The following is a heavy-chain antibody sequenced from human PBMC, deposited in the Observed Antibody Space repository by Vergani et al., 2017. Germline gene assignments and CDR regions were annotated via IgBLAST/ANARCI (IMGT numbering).Heavy chain of an antibody. CDR1: GYTLTSNG. D-gene: IGHD3-22*01. V-gene: IGHV1-18*01. Sequence: QVQLVQSGAEVKKPGASVKVSCKASGYTLTSNGISWVRQAPGQGPEWMGWISTYNGHTNYAEKLQGRVTITADESTSTAYMELSSLRSEDTAVYYCARGRVYYDSSGLDYFDYWGQGTLVTVSS. CDR3: ARGRVYYDSSGLDYFDY. J-gene: IGHJ4*02. CDR2: ISTYNGHT.